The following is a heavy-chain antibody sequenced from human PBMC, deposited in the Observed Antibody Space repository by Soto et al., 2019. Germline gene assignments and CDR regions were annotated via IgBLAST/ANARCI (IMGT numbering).Heavy chain of an antibody. D-gene: IGHD6-19*01. CDR1: GGSFSGYY. Sequence: SETLSLTCAVYGGSFSGYYWSWIRQPPGKGLEWIREINHSGSTNYNPSLKSRVTISVDTSKNQFSLKLSSVTAADTAVYYCARVAAVAGTFAFDIWGQGTMVTVSS. CDR2: INHSGST. V-gene: IGHV4-34*01. CDR3: ARVAAVAGTFAFDI. J-gene: IGHJ3*02.